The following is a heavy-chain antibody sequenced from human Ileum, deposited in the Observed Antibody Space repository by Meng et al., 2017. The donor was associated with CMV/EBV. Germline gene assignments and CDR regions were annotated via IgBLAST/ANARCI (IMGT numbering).Heavy chain of an antibody. D-gene: IGHD4-11*01. V-gene: IGHV4-34*01. Sequence: LRLSCAAYNDSSSDHYWTWIRQVPGKGLEWIGEVSRVGRADYNPSLRSRVTLSLDTSKSHFSLRLSSVTAAGTAVYYCALGTVNWFDPWGQGTLVTVSS. CDR1: NDSSSDHY. CDR2: VSRVGRA. J-gene: IGHJ5*02. CDR3: ALGTVNWFDP.